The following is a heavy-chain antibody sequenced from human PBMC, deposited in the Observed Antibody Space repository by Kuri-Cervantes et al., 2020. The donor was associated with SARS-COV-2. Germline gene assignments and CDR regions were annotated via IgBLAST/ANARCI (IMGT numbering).Heavy chain of an antibody. CDR3: AREVRIQLWFVDY. D-gene: IGHD5-18*01. J-gene: IGHJ4*02. Sequence: SETLSLTCTVSGGSISSGGYYWSWIRQHPGKGLEWIGYIYYSGSTYYNPSLKSRVTISVDTSKNQFSLKLSSVTVADTAVYYCAREVRIQLWFVDYWGQGTLVTDSS. V-gene: IGHV4-31*03. CDR2: IYYSGST. CDR1: GGSISSGGYY.